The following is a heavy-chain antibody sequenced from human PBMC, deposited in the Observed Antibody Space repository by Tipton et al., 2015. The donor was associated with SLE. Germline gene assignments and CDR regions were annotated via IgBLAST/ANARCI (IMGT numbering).Heavy chain of an antibody. D-gene: IGHD6-19*01. V-gene: IGHV1-69*09. CDR3: ARDLGIAVDHDAFDI. CDR2: IIPILGIA. J-gene: IGHJ3*02. CDR1: GGTFSSYT. Sequence: QVQLVQSGAEVKKPGSSVKLSCKASGGTFSSYTISWVRQAPGQGLEWMGRIIPILGIANYAQNFQGRVTITADKSTSTAYMELSSLRSEDTAVYYCARDLGIAVDHDAFDIWGQGTMVTVSS.